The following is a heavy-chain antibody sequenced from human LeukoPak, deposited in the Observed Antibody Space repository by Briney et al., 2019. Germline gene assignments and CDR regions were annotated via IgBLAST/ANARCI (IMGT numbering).Heavy chain of an antibody. CDR2: INPNSGGT. CDR3: ARVAGYSSSWYDY. J-gene: IGHJ4*02. Sequence: ASVKVSCKASGYTFTGYYMHWVRQAPGQGLEWMGWINPNSGGTNYAQTFQGRVTMTRDTSISTANMELSRLRSDDTAVYHCARVAGYSSSWYDYWGQGTLVTVSS. D-gene: IGHD6-13*01. CDR1: GYTFTGYY. V-gene: IGHV1-2*02.